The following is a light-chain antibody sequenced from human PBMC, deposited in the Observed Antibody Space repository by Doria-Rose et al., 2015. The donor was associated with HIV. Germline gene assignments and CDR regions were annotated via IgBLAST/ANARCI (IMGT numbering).Light chain of an antibody. J-gene: IGKJ3*01. CDR2: WAS. V-gene: IGKV4-1*01. Sequence: DIQVTQSPESLGMSLGERATLNCKSNQSLLYTSKNYLAWCQQNPGQPPKLLIYWASTRQSGVPARFSGSGSGTDFTLTISSLEAEDVAVYYCQQYYDTPSFGPGTTVDIK. CDR3: QQYYDTPS. CDR1: QSLLYTSKNY.